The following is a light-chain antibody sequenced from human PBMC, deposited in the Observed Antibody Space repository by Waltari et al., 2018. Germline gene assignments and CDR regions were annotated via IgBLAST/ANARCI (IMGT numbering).Light chain of an antibody. CDR2: EGT. Sequence: QSALTQPPSVSGSPGQSVTISCTGTSTDVGSYNRVSWYQQSPGTAPKLIIYEGTPRPPGGPVRFSGAKSGNTASLTISGRQAEDEADYYCSSYTSSSTVVFGGGTKLTVL. J-gene: IGLJ3*02. CDR3: SSYTSSSTVV. V-gene: IGLV2-18*02. CDR1: STDVGSYNR.